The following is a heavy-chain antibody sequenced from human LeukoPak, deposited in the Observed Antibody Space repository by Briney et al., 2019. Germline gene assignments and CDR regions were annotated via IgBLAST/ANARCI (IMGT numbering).Heavy chain of an antibody. D-gene: IGHD6-19*01. J-gene: IGHJ3*02. V-gene: IGHV3-20*01. Sequence: PVKGRFTISRDNAKNSLYLQMNSLRAEDTALYHCARAGDSSGWLSRGNAFDIWGQGTMVTVSS. CDR3: ARAGDSSGWLSRGNAFDI.